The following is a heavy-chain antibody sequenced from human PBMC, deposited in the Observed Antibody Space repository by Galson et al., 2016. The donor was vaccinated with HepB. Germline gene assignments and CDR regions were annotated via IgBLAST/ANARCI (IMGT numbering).Heavy chain of an antibody. J-gene: IGHJ5*02. CDR1: GFTFSNFA. V-gene: IGHV3-21*04. Sequence: SLRLSCAASGFTFSNFAMIWVRQAPGKGLAWVSSISSNGYKIYYADSVKGRVTLTRDTSISTAYMELSSLRSDDTAVYYCARDYGGNSGWFDPWGQGTLVTVSS. D-gene: IGHD4-23*01. CDR3: ARDYGGNSGWFDP. CDR2: ISSNGYKI.